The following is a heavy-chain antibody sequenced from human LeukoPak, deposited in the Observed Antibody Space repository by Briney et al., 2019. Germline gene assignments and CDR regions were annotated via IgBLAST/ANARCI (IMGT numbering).Heavy chain of an antibody. CDR1: GGSISSSSYY. J-gene: IGHJ3*02. CDR3: ARGLRYCSGGSCYFDAFDI. Sequence: SETLSLTCTVSGGSISSSSYYWGWIRQPPGKGLEWIGEINHSGSTNYNPSLKSRVTISVDTSKNQFSLKLSSVTAADTAVYYCARGLRYCSGGSCYFDAFDIWGQGTMVTVSS. CDR2: INHSGST. D-gene: IGHD2-15*01. V-gene: IGHV4-39*07.